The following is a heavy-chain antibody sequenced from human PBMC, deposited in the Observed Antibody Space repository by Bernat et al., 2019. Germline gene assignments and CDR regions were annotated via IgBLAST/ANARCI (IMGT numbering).Heavy chain of an antibody. J-gene: IGHJ6*03. CDR3: ARDREYYDFWSGYSYYYYYMDV. CDR2: IKQDGSEK. Sequence: VQLVESGGGVVQPGGSLRLSCAASGFTFSSYWMSWVRQAPGKGLEWVANIKQDGSEKYYVDSVKGRFTISRDNAKNSLYLQMNSLRAEDTAVYYCARDREYYDFWSGYSYYYYYMDVWGKGTTVTVSS. CDR1: GFTFSSYW. D-gene: IGHD3-3*01. V-gene: IGHV3-7*01.